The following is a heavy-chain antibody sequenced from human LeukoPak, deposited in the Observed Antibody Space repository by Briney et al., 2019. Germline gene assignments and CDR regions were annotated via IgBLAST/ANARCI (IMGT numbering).Heavy chain of an antibody. CDR1: GGSISSSSYY. J-gene: IGHJ5*02. CDR3: ARHFVTFQAGESFDP. D-gene: IGHD3-16*01. Sequence: SETLSLTCTVSGGSISSSSYYWGWIRQPPGKGLEWIGSIYYSGSTYYNPSLKSRVTISVDTSKNQFSLKLSSVTAADTAGYYCARHFVTFQAGESFDPWGQGTLVTVSS. CDR2: IYYSGST. V-gene: IGHV4-39*01.